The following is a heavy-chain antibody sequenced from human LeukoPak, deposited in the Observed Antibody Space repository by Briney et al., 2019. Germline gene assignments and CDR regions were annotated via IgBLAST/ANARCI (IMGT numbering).Heavy chain of an antibody. CDR2: INPSGGST. CDR1: GYTFTSYY. J-gene: IGHJ3*02. Sequence: GASVKVSCKASGYTFTSYYMHWVRQAPGQGLEWMGIINPSGGSTSYAQKFQGRVTMTRDTSTSTVYMELSSLRSEDTAVYYCARERIAAAGRDAFDIWGQGTMVTVSS. CDR3: ARERIAAAGRDAFDI. V-gene: IGHV1-46*03. D-gene: IGHD6-13*01.